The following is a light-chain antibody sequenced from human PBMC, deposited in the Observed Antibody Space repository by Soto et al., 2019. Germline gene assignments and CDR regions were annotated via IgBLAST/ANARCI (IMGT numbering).Light chain of an antibody. J-gene: IGKJ1*01. V-gene: IGKV1-12*01. CDR1: QSIYKW. CDR2: AAS. Sequence: DIQMTQSPSSVSASIGDRVTISCRASQSIYKWLVWYQQKPGKAPKLLIYAASSLQSGVPSRFSGSGYGTDFTLTISTLQSEDFAVYYCQEYLQWPPGMFGQGTTVDMK. CDR3: QEYLQWPPGM.